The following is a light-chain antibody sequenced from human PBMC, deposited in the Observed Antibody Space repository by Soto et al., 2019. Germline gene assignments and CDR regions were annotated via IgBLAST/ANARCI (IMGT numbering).Light chain of an antibody. CDR2: DAS. CDR3: QQRRNWPPAIT. CDR1: QSVDSN. Sequence: EIVLTQSPATLSVSPGDGATLSCRASQSVDSNLAWYQQKPGQAPRLLIYDASNRATDIPARFSGSGSGTDFTLTISSLEPEDFAIYYCQQRRNWPPAITFGQGTRLEVK. V-gene: IGKV3-11*01. J-gene: IGKJ5*01.